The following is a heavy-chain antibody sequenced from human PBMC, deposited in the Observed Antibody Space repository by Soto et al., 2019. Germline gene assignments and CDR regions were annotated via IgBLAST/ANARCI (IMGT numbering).Heavy chain of an antibody. Sequence: GGSLILSCEASGFTFINSWINWVRQAPGKGLEWVGRIRSKSDGGTTDYAAPVKGRFTISRDDSKNTLYLQMNSLKTEDTAVYFCTTPYRYGNTWFTDYWGQGTLVTVSS. CDR2: IRSKSDGGTT. CDR3: TTPYRYGNTWFTDY. J-gene: IGHJ4*02. CDR1: GFTFINSW. V-gene: IGHV3-15*07. D-gene: IGHD6-13*01.